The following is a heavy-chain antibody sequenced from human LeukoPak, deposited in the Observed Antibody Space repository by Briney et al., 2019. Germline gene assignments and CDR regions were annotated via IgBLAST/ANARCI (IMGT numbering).Heavy chain of an antibody. D-gene: IGHD3-22*01. CDR1: GFTFSSYA. J-gene: IGHJ4*02. Sequence: GGSLRLSCAASGFTFSSYAMSWVRQAPGKGLEWVSAISGSGGSTYYADSVKGRFTISRENSKNTLYLQMNSLRAEDTAVYYCAKARQGYSGYDSSGYYYPYYFDYWGQGTLVTVSS. V-gene: IGHV3-23*01. CDR3: AKARQGYSGYDSSGYYYPYYFDY. CDR2: ISGSGGST.